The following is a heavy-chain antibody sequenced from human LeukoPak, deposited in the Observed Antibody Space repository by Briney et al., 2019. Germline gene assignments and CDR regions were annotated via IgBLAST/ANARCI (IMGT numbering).Heavy chain of an antibody. CDR3: ARSGPLYDILTGYTPGNFDY. CDR1: GYTFTSYG. V-gene: IGHV1-18*01. CDR2: ISAYNGNT. J-gene: IGHJ4*02. D-gene: IGHD3-9*01. Sequence: GASVKVSCKASGYTFTSYGISWVRQAPGQGLEWMGWISAYNGNTIYAQKLQGRVTMTTDTSTSTAHMELRSLRSDDTAVYYCARSGPLYDILTGYTPGNFDYWGQGTLVTVSS.